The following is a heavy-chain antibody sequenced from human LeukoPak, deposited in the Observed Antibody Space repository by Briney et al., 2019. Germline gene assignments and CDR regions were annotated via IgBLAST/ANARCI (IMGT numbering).Heavy chain of an antibody. Sequence: KPSETLSLTCSVSGASISSYYWNWIRQPPGKGLEWIGEINHSGSTNYNPSLKSRVTISVDTSENQFSLKLSSVTAADTAVYYCARVSMTTDYWGQGTLVTVSS. J-gene: IGHJ4*02. CDR3: ARVSMTTDY. CDR1: GASISSYY. D-gene: IGHD4-11*01. V-gene: IGHV4-34*01. CDR2: INHSGST.